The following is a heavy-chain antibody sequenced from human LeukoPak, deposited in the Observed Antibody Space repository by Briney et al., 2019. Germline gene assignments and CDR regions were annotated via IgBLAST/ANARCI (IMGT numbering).Heavy chain of an antibody. Sequence: GGSLRLSCAASGFTFDDYDMSWVRQAPGKGLEWVSGINWNGGSTGYADSVKGRFTISRDNAKNSLYLQMNSLRAEDTALYYCASWRWELLRGLDYWGQRTLVTVSS. CDR2: INWNGGST. J-gene: IGHJ4*02. CDR1: GFTFDDYD. D-gene: IGHD1-26*01. V-gene: IGHV3-20*04. CDR3: ASWRWELLRGLDY.